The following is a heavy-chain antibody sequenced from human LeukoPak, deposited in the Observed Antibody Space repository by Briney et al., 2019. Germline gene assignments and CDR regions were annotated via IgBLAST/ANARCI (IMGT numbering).Heavy chain of an antibody. CDR2: IYYSGST. V-gene: IGHV4-39*01. D-gene: IGHD2-2*02. CDR1: GGSISSSSYY. J-gene: IGHJ4*02. CDR3: ARGGRLGYCSSTSCYIYDY. Sequence: SETLSLTCTVSGGSISSSSYYWGWIRQPPGKGLEWIGSIYYSGSTYYNPSLKSRVTISVDTSKNQFSLKLSSVTAADTAVYYCARGGRLGYCSSTSCYIYDYWGQGTLVTVSS.